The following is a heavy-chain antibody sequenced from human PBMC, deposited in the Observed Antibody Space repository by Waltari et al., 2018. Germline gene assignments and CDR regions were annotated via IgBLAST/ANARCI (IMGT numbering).Heavy chain of an antibody. CDR3: ARDKPGGSGWYEGFDY. D-gene: IGHD6-19*01. Sequence: QVQLVQSGAEVKKPGASVKVSCKASGYTFTSYAMHWVRQAPGQRLEWMGWINAGNGNTKYSQKFQGRVTITRDTSASTAYMELSSLRSEDTAVYYCARDKPGGSGWYEGFDYWGQGTLVTVSS. V-gene: IGHV1-3*01. J-gene: IGHJ4*02. CDR1: GYTFTSYA. CDR2: INAGNGNT.